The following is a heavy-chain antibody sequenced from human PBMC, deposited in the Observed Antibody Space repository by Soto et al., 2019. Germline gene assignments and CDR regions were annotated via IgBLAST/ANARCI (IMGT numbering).Heavy chain of an antibody. CDR2: INSDETTT. D-gene: IGHD2-21*01. Sequence: GGSLRLSCAASGFTFSSYWMSWVRQAPGKGLMWVSRINSDETTTGYADSLKGRFTISRDNAKNTLYLQMNSLRAEDTAVYYCARGLRNYYGVDVWGQGTTVTVSS. CDR1: GFTFSSYW. J-gene: IGHJ6*02. CDR3: ARGLRNYYGVDV. V-gene: IGHV3-74*01.